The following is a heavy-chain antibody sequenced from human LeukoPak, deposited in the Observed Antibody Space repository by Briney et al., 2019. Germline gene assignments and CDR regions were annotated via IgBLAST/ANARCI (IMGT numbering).Heavy chain of an antibody. Sequence: GGSLRLSCAASGFTFSSYAMSWVRQAPGKGREWVSAISGRGGSTYYAHSVRGRFTIPRDNSKNTPYLQRNSLRAEDTAVYYCAKSLGVRKYSSSSVLDYWGQGTLVTVSS. J-gene: IGHJ4*02. CDR2: ISGRGGST. CDR1: GFTFSSYA. D-gene: IGHD6-6*01. V-gene: IGHV3-23*01. CDR3: AKSLGVRKYSSSSVLDY.